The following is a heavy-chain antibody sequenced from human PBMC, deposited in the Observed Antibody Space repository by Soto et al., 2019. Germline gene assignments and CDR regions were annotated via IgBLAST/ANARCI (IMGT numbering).Heavy chain of an antibody. D-gene: IGHD6-19*01. J-gene: IGHJ4*02. CDR1: GYTFTSYY. CDR3: AREGVAGKLFDY. Sequence: ASVKASCKASGYTFTSYYMHWVRQAPGQGLEWMGIINPSGGSTSYAQKFQGRVTMTRDTSTSTVYMELSSLRSEDTAVYYCAREGVAGKLFDYWGQGTLVTVSS. V-gene: IGHV1-46*01. CDR2: INPSGGST.